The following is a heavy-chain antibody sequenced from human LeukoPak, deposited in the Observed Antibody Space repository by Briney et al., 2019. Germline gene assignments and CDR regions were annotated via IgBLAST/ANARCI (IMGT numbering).Heavy chain of an antibody. CDR1: GGSISSGGYD. Sequence: SETLSLSCTVSGGSISSGGYDWSWIRQPSGKGLEWIGYIYHSGSTYYNPSLKSRVTISVDRSKNQFSLKLSSVTAADTAVYYCARDGYCSSTSCYGAAYYFDYWGQGTLVTVSS. J-gene: IGHJ4*02. V-gene: IGHV4-30-2*01. CDR3: ARDGYCSSTSCYGAAYYFDY. CDR2: IYHSGST. D-gene: IGHD2-2*03.